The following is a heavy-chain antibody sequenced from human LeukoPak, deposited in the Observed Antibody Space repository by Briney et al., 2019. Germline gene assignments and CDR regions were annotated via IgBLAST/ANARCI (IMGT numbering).Heavy chain of an antibody. CDR1: GGSISSHY. CDR2: IYYSGST. V-gene: IGHV4-59*11. J-gene: IGHJ5*02. CDR3: ARVGYDILTGYFNWFDP. D-gene: IGHD3-9*01. Sequence: SETLSLTCTVSGGSISSHYWSWIRQPPGKGLEWIGYIYYSGSTYYNPSLKSRVTISVDTSKDQFSLKLSSVTAADTAVYYCARVGYDILTGYFNWFDPWGQGTLVTVSS.